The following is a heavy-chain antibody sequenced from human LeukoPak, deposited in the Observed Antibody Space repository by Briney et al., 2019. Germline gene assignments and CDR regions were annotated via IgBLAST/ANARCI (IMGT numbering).Heavy chain of an antibody. CDR2: IKQDGSEK. CDR1: GFTFSTYW. V-gene: IGHV3-7*01. J-gene: IGHJ4*02. Sequence: GGSLRLSCAASGFTFSTYWMSWVRQAPGKGLEWVANIKQDGSEKYYLDSVKGRFTISRDNAKNSLYLQMNSLRAEDTAVYFCTREAAAGINYWGQGTLVTVSS. CDR3: TREAAAGINY. D-gene: IGHD6-13*01.